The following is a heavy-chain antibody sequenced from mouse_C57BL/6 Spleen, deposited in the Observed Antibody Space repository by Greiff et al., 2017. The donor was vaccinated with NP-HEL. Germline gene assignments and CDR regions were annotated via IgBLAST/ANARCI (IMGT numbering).Heavy chain of an antibody. CDR1: GYSFTGYY. D-gene: IGHD1-1*01. CDR3: AMDEVYYGSSYVGY. J-gene: IGHJ2*01. V-gene: IGHV1-42*01. CDR2: INPSTGGT. Sequence: EVQLQESGPELVKPGASVKISCKASGYSFTGYYMNWVKQSPEKSLEWIGEINPSTGGTTYKQKFKAKATLTVDKSSSTAYMQLKIRTSEDSAVYYCAMDEVYYGSSYVGYWGQGTTLTVSS.